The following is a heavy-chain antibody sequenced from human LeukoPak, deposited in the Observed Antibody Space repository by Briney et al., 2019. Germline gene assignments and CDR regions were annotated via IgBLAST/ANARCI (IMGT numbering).Heavy chain of an antibody. CDR1: GGSFSGYY. CDR2: INHSGST. Sequence: SETLSLTCAVYGGSFSGYYCSWVRQPPGKGLEWIGEINHSGSTNYNLSLTSRGTISVDTSKNQFSLKLSSVTAADTAVYYCARGRDYWGQGTLVTVSS. V-gene: IGHV4-34*01. J-gene: IGHJ4*02. CDR3: ARGRDY.